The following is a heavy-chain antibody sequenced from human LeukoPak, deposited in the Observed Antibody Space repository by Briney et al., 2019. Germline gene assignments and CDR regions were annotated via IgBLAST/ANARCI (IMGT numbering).Heavy chain of an antibody. CDR2: ISSSSSYI. J-gene: IGHJ4*02. Sequence: GGSLRLSCAASGFTFSSYSVNWVRQAPGKGLEWVSSISSSSSYIYYADSVKGRSTISRDNAKNSLYLQMNSLRAEDTAVYYCARVGRRIFDYWGQGTLVTVSS. CDR1: GFTFSSYS. CDR3: ARVGRRIFDY. V-gene: IGHV3-21*01.